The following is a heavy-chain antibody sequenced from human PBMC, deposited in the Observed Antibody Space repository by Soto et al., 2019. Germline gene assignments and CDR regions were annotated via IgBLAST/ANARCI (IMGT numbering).Heavy chain of an antibody. D-gene: IGHD6-13*01. J-gene: IGHJ4*02. CDR1: GDSISSGDYY. V-gene: IGHV4-30-4*01. CDR3: ARVFKRYSSPPGPLGY. CDR2: IYYSGNT. Sequence: PSETLSLTCTVSGDSISSGDYYWSWIRQPPGKGLEWIGCIYYSGNTYYNPSLKRRFSISVDTSKNQFSLQLSSVTVADTAVYYCARVFKRYSSPPGPLGYRGLGTLVTVSS.